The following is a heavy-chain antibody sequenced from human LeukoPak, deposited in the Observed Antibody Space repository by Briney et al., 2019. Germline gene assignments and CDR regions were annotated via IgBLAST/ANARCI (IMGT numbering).Heavy chain of an antibody. J-gene: IGHJ3*02. Sequence: ASVKVSCKASGYTFTGYYMHWVRQAPGQGLERMGWINPNSGGTNYAQKFQGRVTMTRDTSISTAYMELSRLRSDDTAVYYCARPAIRSRAFDIWGQGTMVTVSS. CDR2: INPNSGGT. CDR1: GYTFTGYY. CDR3: ARPAIRSRAFDI. V-gene: IGHV1-2*02.